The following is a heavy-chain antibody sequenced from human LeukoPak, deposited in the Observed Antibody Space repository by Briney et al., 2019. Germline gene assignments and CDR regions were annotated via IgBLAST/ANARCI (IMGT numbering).Heavy chain of an antibody. CDR3: ARRDSSGWESVFDI. J-gene: IGHJ3*02. CDR1: GGSISSSSYY. Sequence: PSETLSLTCTVSGGSISSSSYYWVWIRQPPGKGLEWIGSIYYSGSTYYNPSPKSRVTMSVDTSKNQFSLKLSSVTAADTAVYYCARRDSSGWESVFDIWGQGTMVTVSS. CDR2: IYYSGST. V-gene: IGHV4-39*01. D-gene: IGHD6-25*01.